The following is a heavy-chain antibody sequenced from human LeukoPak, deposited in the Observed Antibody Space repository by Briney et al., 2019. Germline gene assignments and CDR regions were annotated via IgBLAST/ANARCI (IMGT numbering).Heavy chain of an antibody. D-gene: IGHD5-24*01. Sequence: GGSLRLSCAASGFTVSSNYMSWVRQAPGKGLEWVSVISDSGGNTHYADSVKGRFTISRDNSKNTLYLQMNSLRAEDTAVYYCAKGHRDNYSPFDYWGQGTLVTVSS. CDR2: ISDSGGNT. CDR1: GFTVSSNY. J-gene: IGHJ4*02. CDR3: AKGHRDNYSPFDY. V-gene: IGHV3-23*01.